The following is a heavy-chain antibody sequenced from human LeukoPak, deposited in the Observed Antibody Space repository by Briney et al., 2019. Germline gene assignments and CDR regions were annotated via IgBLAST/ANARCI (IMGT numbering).Heavy chain of an antibody. D-gene: IGHD6-19*01. CDR2: ISGSGGST. Sequence: GASLRLSCAASGFTFSSYAMSWVRQAPGKGLEWVSAISGSGGSTYYADSVKGRFTISRDNSKNTLYLQMNSLRAEDTAVYYCAKLSPQQWLVLGDYVDYWGQGTLVTVSS. J-gene: IGHJ4*02. CDR1: GFTFSSYA. CDR3: AKLSPQQWLVLGDYVDY. V-gene: IGHV3-23*01.